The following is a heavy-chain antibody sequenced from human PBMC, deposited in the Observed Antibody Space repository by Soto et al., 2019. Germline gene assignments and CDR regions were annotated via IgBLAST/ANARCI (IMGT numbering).Heavy chain of an antibody. Sequence: GGSLRLSCAASGFTFSSYSMNWVRQAPGKGLEWVSSISSSSSYIYYADSVKGRFTISRDNAKNSLYLQMNSLRAEDTAVYYCARDRVEYYDFWSGYSTYMDVWGKGTTVTVSS. V-gene: IGHV3-21*01. CDR2: ISSSSSYI. CDR3: ARDRVEYYDFWSGYSTYMDV. J-gene: IGHJ6*03. D-gene: IGHD3-3*01. CDR1: GFTFSSYS.